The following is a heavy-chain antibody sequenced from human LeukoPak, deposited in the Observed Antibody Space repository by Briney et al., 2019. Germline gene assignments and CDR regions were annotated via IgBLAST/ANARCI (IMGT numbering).Heavy chain of an antibody. CDR1: GFTFDDYA. CDR3: AKDLVATRAGSY. V-gene: IGHV3-43*02. D-gene: IGHD5-12*01. CDR2: ISGDGGST. J-gene: IGHJ4*02. Sequence: GGSLRLSCAASGFTFDDYAMHWVRQAPGKGLEWVSLISGDGGSTYYADSVKGRFTISRDNSKNSLYLQMNSLRTEDTASYYCAKDLVATRAGSYWGQGTLVTVSS.